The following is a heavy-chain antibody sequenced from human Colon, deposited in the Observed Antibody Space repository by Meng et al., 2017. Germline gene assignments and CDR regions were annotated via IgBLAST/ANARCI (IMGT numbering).Heavy chain of an antibody. J-gene: IGHJ4*02. Sequence: QVQLVQSGTEVKRPGASVKVSCKASGYSFSDCYIHWVRQAPGQGLEWMGWIVPNSGDTNYARKFQGRVTMTRDTSISTTYMELIRLTSDDTAVYYCARSTPSLDYWGQGTLVTVSS. CDR2: IVPNSGDT. V-gene: IGHV1-2*02. CDR3: ARSTPSLDY. CDR1: GYSFSDCY. D-gene: IGHD2-15*01.